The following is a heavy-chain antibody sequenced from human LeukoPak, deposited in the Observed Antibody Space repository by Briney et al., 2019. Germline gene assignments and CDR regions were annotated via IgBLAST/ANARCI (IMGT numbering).Heavy chain of an antibody. CDR2: INHSGST. J-gene: IGHJ4*02. D-gene: IGHD1-26*01. CDR3: AMLVGALNY. V-gene: IGHV4-34*01. CDR1: GGSFSGYY. Sequence: PSETLSLTCAVYGGSFSGYYWSWIRQAPGKGLEWIGEINHSGSTNYNPSLKSRVTISVDTSKNQFSLKLSSVTAADTAVYYCAMLVGALNYWGQGTLVTVSS.